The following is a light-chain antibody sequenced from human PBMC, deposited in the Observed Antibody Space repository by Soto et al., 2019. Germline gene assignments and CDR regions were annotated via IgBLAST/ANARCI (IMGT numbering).Light chain of an antibody. J-gene: IGKJ1*01. CDR2: MAS. CDR3: QQYNSYSPT. Sequence: DIQMTQSPSTLSASVGDRVTITCRASQSISVWLAWYQQKAGKAPNLLIYMASRLESGVPSRFSGSGSETEFTLTISGLQPGDSATYYCQQYNSYSPTFXQGTKVDIK. V-gene: IGKV1-5*03. CDR1: QSISVW.